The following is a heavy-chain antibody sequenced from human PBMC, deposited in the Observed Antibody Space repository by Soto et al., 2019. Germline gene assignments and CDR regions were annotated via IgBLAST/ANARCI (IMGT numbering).Heavy chain of an antibody. CDR1: GFTFSSYA. D-gene: IGHD3-22*01. CDR2: ISGSGGST. Sequence: PVGSLGLSCAVSGFTFSSYAMSWVRQAPGKGLEWVSAISGSGGSTYYADSVKGRFTISRDNSKNTLYLQMNSLRAEDTAVYYCAKSLDAYYDSSGYLIDYWGQGTLVTVSS. V-gene: IGHV3-23*01. J-gene: IGHJ4*02. CDR3: AKSLDAYYDSSGYLIDY.